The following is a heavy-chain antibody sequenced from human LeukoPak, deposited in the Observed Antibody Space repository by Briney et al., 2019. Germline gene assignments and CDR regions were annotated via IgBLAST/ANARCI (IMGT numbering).Heavy chain of an antibody. J-gene: IGHJ4*02. Sequence: GGSLRLSCAASGFTFSSYAMSWVRQAPGKGLEWVSAISGSGGSTYYADSVKGRFTISRDNSKNTLYLQMNSLRAEDTAVYYCANPEYDILSYFDYWGQGTLVTVSS. V-gene: IGHV3-23*01. CDR3: ANPEYDILSYFDY. CDR1: GFTFSSYA. CDR2: ISGSGGST. D-gene: IGHD3-9*01.